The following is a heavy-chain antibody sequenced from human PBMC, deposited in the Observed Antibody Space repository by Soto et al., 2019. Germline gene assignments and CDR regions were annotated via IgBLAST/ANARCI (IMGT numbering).Heavy chain of an antibody. D-gene: IGHD4-17*01. CDR2: ITPVFGTA. V-gene: IGHV1-69*01. CDR3: ARSLEGTTVTNCFDP. CDR1: ADTFNSYS. Sequence: QVQLVQSGAEVKKPGSSVKVSCKASADTFNSYSLSWLRQAPGQRLAWMGGITPVFGTADYAQSFEDRLTITAEDSKSTVYMELSSLRSDDTAVYYCARSLEGTTVTNCFDPWGQGALVTVSS. J-gene: IGHJ5*02.